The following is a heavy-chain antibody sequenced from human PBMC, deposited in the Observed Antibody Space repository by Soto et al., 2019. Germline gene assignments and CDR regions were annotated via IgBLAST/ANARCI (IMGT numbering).Heavy chain of an antibody. CDR3: ARRYGASFDY. D-gene: IGHD4-17*01. V-gene: IGHV4-39*07. CDR2: IYYDGNT. J-gene: IGHJ4*02. CDR1: GGSITSSGHY. Sequence: PSETLSLTCTVSGGSITSSGHYWGWIRQPPGKGLECIGNIYYDGNTYYNPSLKSRVTISLDTSKNQFSLRLNSVTAADTAVYYCARRYGASFDYWGQGTLVTVSS.